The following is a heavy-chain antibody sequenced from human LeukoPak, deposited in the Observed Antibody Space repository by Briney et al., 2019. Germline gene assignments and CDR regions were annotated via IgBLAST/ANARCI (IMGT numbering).Heavy chain of an antibody. CDR1: GGTFSSYA. CDR2: IIPIFGTA. CDR3: ASKSTGYSSSWRLDGFDY. D-gene: IGHD6-13*01. J-gene: IGHJ4*02. V-gene: IGHV1-69*05. Sequence: SVKVSCKASGGTFSSYAISWVPQAPGQGLEWMGGIIPIFGTANYAQKFQGRVTITTDESTSTAYMELSSLRSEDTAVYYCASKSTGYSSSWRLDGFDYWGQGTLVTVSS.